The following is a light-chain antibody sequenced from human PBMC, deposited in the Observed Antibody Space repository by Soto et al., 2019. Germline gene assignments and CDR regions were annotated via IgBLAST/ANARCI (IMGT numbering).Light chain of an antibody. CDR1: QSVSGY. J-gene: IGKJ4*01. Sequence: EIVLTQSPGTLSLSVGERATLSCRASQSVSGYLAWYQQTPGQAPRLLIYDASNRATGIPDRFSGSGSGTDFTLTISRLEPEDFTVYYCQQCGSSPLTFGEGTTVDIK. V-gene: IGKV3-20*01. CDR3: QQCGSSPLT. CDR2: DAS.